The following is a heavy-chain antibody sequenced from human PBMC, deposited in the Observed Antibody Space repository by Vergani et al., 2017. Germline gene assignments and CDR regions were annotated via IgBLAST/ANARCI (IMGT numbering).Heavy chain of an antibody. CDR1: GYTFTSYY. CDR2: INPSGGST. CDR3: ARSQERYYGSGSLVY. J-gene: IGHJ4*02. V-gene: IGHV1-46*01. D-gene: IGHD3-10*01. Sequence: QVQLVQSGAEVKKPGASVKVSCKASGYTFTSYYMHWVRQAPGQGLEWMGIINPSGGSTSYAQKFQGRVTMTRDTSTSTVYMELSSLRSEDTAVYYCARSQERYYGSGSLVYWGQGTLVTVSS.